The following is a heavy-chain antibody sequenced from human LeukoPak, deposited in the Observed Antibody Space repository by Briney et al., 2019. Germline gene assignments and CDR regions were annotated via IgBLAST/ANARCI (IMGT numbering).Heavy chain of an antibody. D-gene: IGHD3-10*01. Sequence: GGSLRLSCAASGFTFSSYGMHWVRQAPGKGLEWVAVNADSVKGRFTISRDNSKNTLYLQMNSLRAEDTAVYYCAKSALTMVRRDLGYWGQGTLVTVSS. CDR3: AKSALTMVRRDLGY. J-gene: IGHJ4*02. V-gene: IGHV3-30*18. CDR1: GFTFSSYG.